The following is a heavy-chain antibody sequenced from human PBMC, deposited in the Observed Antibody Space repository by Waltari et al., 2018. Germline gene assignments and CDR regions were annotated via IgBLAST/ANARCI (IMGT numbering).Heavy chain of an antibody. CDR1: RGSIRSHY. V-gene: IGHV4-59*11. CDR2: IYYNGAT. Sequence: QVQLQESGPGQVKHSETLSLTCDVSRGSIRSHYWSWIRRPPGKGLEWIGYIYYNGATNYNPSLMSRVTISVDTAKNQFSLKLTSVTAADTAVYYCARDRVVPADEPDYYGLDVWGQGTTVTVSS. CDR3: ARDRVVPADEPDYYGLDV. J-gene: IGHJ6*02. D-gene: IGHD2-2*01.